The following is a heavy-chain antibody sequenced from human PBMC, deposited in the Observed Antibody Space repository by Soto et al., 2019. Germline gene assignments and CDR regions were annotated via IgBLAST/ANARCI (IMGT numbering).Heavy chain of an antibody. CDR3: AKLPYSSGWYYMDV. J-gene: IGHJ6*03. V-gene: IGHV3-23*01. CDR2: ISGSGGST. Sequence: EVQLLESGGGLVQPGGSLRLSCAASGFHFSSYAMSWVRQAPGKGLEWVSGISGSGGSTYYADSVKGPFTISRDNSKNTLYLQMNSLRAEDTDVYYCAKLPYSSGWYYMDVWGKGTTVTVSS. D-gene: IGHD6-19*01. CDR1: GFHFSSYA.